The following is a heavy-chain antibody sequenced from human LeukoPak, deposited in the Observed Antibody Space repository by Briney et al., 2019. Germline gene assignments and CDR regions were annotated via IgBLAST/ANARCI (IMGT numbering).Heavy chain of an antibody. V-gene: IGHV4-61*02. D-gene: IGHD6-25*01. CDR2: IFTTGNT. Sequence: SETLSLTCTVSGGSISSGDHYWTWIRQPAGKGLEWIGRIFTTGNTDYNPSLKSRVTMSIDRSKNQFSLKLSAVTAADTAVYFCGFSEGDYWGQGALVTVSS. J-gene: IGHJ4*02. CDR3: GFSEGDY. CDR1: GGSISSGDHY.